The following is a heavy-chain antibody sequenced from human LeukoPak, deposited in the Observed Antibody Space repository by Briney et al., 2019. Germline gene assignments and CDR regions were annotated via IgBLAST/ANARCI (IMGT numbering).Heavy chain of an antibody. CDR2: ISSSSSYI. CDR1: GFTFSSYS. Sequence: PGGSLRLSCAASGFTFSSYSMNWVRQAPGKRLEWVSSISSSSSYIYYADSVKGRFTISRDNAKNSLYLQMNSLRAEDTAVYYCARGVVATSETPSDFDYWGQGTLVTVSS. J-gene: IGHJ4*02. D-gene: IGHD5-12*01. CDR3: ARGVVATSETPSDFDY. V-gene: IGHV3-21*01.